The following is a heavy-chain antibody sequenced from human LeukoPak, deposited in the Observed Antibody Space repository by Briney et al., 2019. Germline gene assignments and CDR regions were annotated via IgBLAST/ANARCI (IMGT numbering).Heavy chain of an antibody. V-gene: IGHV4-59*01. J-gene: IGHJ4*02. Sequence: PSETLPHTCTVSGGSISSYYWSWIRQPPGKGLEWIGYIYYSGSTNYNPSLKSRVAISVDTSKNQFSLKLSSVTAADTAVYYCARAVDSYGSYFDYWGQGTLVTVSS. D-gene: IGHD5-18*01. CDR1: GGSISSYY. CDR2: IYYSGST. CDR3: ARAVDSYGSYFDY.